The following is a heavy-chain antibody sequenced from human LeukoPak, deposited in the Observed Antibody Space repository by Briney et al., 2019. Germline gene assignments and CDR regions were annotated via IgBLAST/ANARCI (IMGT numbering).Heavy chain of an antibody. CDR1: GYSFTSHW. Sequence: GDSLKISCKGFGYSFTSHWIGWVRPMPGKGLEWMGIIYPGDSDTRYSPSFQGQVTISADSSISTAFLQWTSLKASDSAIYYCARHPTMNRADYWGQGTQVIVSS. CDR3: ARHPTMNRADY. D-gene: IGHD1-14*01. V-gene: IGHV5-51*01. J-gene: IGHJ4*02. CDR2: IYPGDSDT.